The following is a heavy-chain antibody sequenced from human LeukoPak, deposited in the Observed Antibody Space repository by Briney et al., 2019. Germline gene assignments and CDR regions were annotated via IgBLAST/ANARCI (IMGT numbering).Heavy chain of an antibody. D-gene: IGHD3-22*01. CDR2: INHSGST. CDR3: ARRVVGYYYDSSGYYFDY. V-gene: IGHV4-34*01. CDR1: GGSFSGYY. J-gene: IGHJ4*02. Sequence: PSETLSLTCAVYGGSFSGYYWSWIRQPPGKGLEWVGEINHSGSTNYNPSLKSRVTLSVDTSKNQFYLKLSSVTAADTAVYYCARRVVGYYYDSSGYYFDYWGQGTLVTVSS.